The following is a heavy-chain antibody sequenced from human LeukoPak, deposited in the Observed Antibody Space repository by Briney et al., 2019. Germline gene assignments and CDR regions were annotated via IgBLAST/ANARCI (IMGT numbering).Heavy chain of an antibody. CDR3: AGGGGDYSPGYYYYGMDV. J-gene: IGHJ6*02. Sequence: GGSLRLSCAASGFTVITSFMSWVRQAPGKGLEWISVIYNDGTTYYADSVKGRFTISRDNPKNTLYLQMNTLRAEDTAVYYCAGGGGDYSPGYYYYGMDVWGQGTTVTVSS. V-gene: IGHV3-53*01. CDR2: IYNDGTT. CDR1: GFTVITSF. D-gene: IGHD4-11*01.